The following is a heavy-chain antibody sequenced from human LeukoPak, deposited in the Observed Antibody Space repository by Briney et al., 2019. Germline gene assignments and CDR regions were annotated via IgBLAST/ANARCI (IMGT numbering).Heavy chain of an antibody. Sequence: SETLSLTCTVSGGSISSYYWSWIRQPPGKGLEWIGYMYYSGSTNYNPSLRSRVTISVDTSKNQFSLKLSSVTAADTAVYYCARNLGSVWYYDYWGQGILVTVSS. CDR3: ARNLGSVWYYDY. CDR2: MYYSGST. J-gene: IGHJ4*02. D-gene: IGHD6-19*01. CDR1: GGSISSYY. V-gene: IGHV4-59*08.